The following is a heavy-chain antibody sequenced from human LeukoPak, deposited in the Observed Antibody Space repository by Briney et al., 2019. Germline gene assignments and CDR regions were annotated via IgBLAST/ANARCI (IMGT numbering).Heavy chain of an antibody. D-gene: IGHD3-10*01. J-gene: IGHJ4*02. CDR2: ISNDGSRK. CDR1: GFTFSRHG. Sequence: PGRSLRLSCAPSGFTFSRHGMHWVRQAPGKGLEWVAIISNDGSRKYYAHSVEGRFTISRDNSKNTLYLQMDSLRAEDTAVYYCARLWFGESHFDYWGQGTLVTVSS. CDR3: ARLWFGESHFDY. V-gene: IGHV3-30*03.